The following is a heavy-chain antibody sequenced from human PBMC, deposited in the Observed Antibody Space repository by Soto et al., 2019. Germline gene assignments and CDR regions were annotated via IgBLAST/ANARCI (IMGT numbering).Heavy chain of an antibody. CDR2: ISGSGGSI. D-gene: IGHD1-1*01. CDR3: VKGYWKGDV. CDR1: GFTFSPYA. V-gene: IGHV3-23*01. Sequence: EVQLLESGGALVRPGGSLGLSWEASGFTFSPYAMNWVRQAPGNGLEWVSAISGSGGSIHYADSVKGRFTISRDNSKNTLYLQMNSLRDEDTAVYHCVKGYWKGDVWGQGTTVTVSS. J-gene: IGHJ6*02.